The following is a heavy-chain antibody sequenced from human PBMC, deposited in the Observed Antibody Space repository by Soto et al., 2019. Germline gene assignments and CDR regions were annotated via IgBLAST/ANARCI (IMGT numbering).Heavy chain of an antibody. CDR2: IYHTGTT. CDR1: GGSINRGDYS. J-gene: IGHJ5*02. D-gene: IGHD3-22*01. CDR3: ARGMNYYDSSGDSWFDP. Sequence: PSETLSLTCTVSGGSINRGDYSWTWTRQPPGKGLEWIGYIYHTGTTYYNMSLKSRVTISVDRSKNQFSLKLSSVTAADTAVYYCARGMNYYDSSGDSWFDPWGQGTLVT. V-gene: IGHV4-30-2*01.